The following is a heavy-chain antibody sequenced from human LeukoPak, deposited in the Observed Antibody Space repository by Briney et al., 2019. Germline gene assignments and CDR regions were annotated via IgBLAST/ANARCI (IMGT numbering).Heavy chain of an antibody. Sequence: GGSLRLSCAASGFTFSSYSMNWVRQAPGKGLEWVSSISSSSSYICYADSVKGRFTVSRDNSKSTLFLQMNSLRAEDTAVYYCAREGADFWSGYTVGAFNIWGQGTMVTVSS. V-gene: IGHV3-21*01. J-gene: IGHJ3*02. CDR3: AREGADFWSGYTVGAFNI. CDR2: ISSSSSYI. D-gene: IGHD3-3*01. CDR1: GFTFSSYS.